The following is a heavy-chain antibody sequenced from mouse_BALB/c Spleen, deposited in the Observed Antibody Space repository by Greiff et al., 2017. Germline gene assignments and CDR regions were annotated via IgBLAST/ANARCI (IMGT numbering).Heavy chain of an antibody. J-gene: IGHJ1*01. CDR1: GYSITSDYA. Sequence: EVKVEESGPGLVKPSQSLSLTCTVTGYSITSDYAWNWIRQFPGNKLEWMGYISYSGSTSYNPSLKSRISITRDTSKNQFFLQLNSVTTEDTATYYCARSGARYWYFDVWGAGTTVTVSS. V-gene: IGHV3-2*02. D-gene: IGHD3-2*02. CDR2: ISYSGST. CDR3: ARSGARYWYFDV.